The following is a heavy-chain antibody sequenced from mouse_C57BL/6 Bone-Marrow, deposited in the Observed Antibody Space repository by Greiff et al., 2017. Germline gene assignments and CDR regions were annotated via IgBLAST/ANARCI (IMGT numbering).Heavy chain of an antibody. CDR1: GYTFTSYG. CDR2: IYPRSGNT. J-gene: IGHJ2*01. Sequence: VQLQESGAELARPGASVKLSCKASGYTFTSYGISWVKQRTGQGLEWIGEIYPRSGNTYYNEKFKGKATLTADKSSSTAYMELRSLTSEASAVYFGARSSYGSSYGGYWGQGTTLTVSS. V-gene: IGHV1-81*01. D-gene: IGHD1-1*01. CDR3: ARSSYGSSYGGY.